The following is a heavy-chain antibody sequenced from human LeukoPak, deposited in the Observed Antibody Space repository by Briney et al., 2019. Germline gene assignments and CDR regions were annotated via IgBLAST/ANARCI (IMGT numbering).Heavy chain of an antibody. CDR3: AKDGRQRKTYYYASGSAIAFDI. CDR1: GVTFSSYG. V-gene: IGHV3-30*02. D-gene: IGHD3-10*01. Sequence: GGSLRFSCAASGVTFSSYGIHCVRQAPGKGLEWVSVIRYDGGNKSYADSVKGRFTISKDNSKTTLYLHMSFLRAEDPAVFSVAKDGRQRKTYYYASGSAIAFDICGRGTIVSVSS. J-gene: IGHJ3*02. CDR2: IRYDGGNK.